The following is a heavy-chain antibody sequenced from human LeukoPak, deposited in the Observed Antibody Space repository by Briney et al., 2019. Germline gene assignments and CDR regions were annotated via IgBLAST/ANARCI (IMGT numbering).Heavy chain of an antibody. CDR1: GFTFDDYG. CDR3: ARERGYSGYDSVYYYMDV. V-gene: IGHV3-20*04. D-gene: IGHD5-12*01. CDR2: INWNGGST. J-gene: IGHJ6*03. Sequence: GGSLRLSCAASGFTFDDYGMSWVRQAPGKGLEWVSGINWNGGSTGYADSVKGRFTISRDNAKNSLYLQMNSLRAEDTALYYCARERGYSGYDSVYYYMDVWGKGTTVTVSS.